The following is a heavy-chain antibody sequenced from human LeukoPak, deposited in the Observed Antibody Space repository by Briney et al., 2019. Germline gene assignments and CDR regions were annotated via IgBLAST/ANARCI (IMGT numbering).Heavy chain of an antibody. V-gene: IGHV3-72*01. CDR1: GFTFSDHY. Sequence: GGSLRLSCAASGFTFSDHYMDWVRQAPGKGLEWVGRTRHKANSYTTEYAASVKGRFTISRDDSKNSLYLQMNSLKTEDTAVYYCARPSILGGSASNTPFDYWGQGTLVTVSS. J-gene: IGHJ4*02. D-gene: IGHD2-15*01. CDR2: TRHKANSYTT. CDR3: ARPSILGGSASNTPFDY.